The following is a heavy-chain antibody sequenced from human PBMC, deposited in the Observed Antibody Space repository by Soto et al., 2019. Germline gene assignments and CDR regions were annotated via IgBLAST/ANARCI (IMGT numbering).Heavy chain of an antibody. D-gene: IGHD6-19*01. J-gene: IGHJ4*02. CDR2: ISYDGSNK. CDR3: AKVLGALAVADR. Sequence: QVQLVESGGGVVQPGRSLRLSCAASGFTFSSYGMHWVRQAPGKGLGWVAVISYDGSNKYYADSVKGRFTISRDNSKNTLWLQMNSLRAEDTAVYYCAKVLGALAVADRWGQGTLVTVSS. CDR1: GFTFSSYG. V-gene: IGHV3-30*18.